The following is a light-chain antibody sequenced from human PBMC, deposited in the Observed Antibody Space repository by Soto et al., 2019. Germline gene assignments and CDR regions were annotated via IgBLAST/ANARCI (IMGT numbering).Light chain of an antibody. V-gene: IGLV1-40*01. CDR2: DNT. CDR1: SSNIGADFE. J-gene: IGLJ2*01. Sequence: QSALTQPPSVSGAPGQRVTISCTGSSSNIGADFEVNWYQQLPGRAPKLLTYDNTKRASGVPDRFTGSKSGTSASLAITGLQAGDEADYYCQSYDSSLSGSVVFGGGTKLTVL. CDR3: QSYDSSLSGSVV.